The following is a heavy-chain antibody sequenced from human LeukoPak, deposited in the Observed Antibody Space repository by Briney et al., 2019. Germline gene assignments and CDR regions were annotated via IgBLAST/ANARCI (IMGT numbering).Heavy chain of an antibody. J-gene: IGHJ6*03. CDR2: ISSSGSTI. Sequence: GGSLRLSCAASGFTFSDYYMSWIRQAPGKGLEWVSYISSSGSTIYYADSVKGRFTNSRDNAKNSLYLQMNSLRAEDTAVYYCARGLRGPSHDYYYYMDVWGKGTTVTISS. V-gene: IGHV3-11*04. D-gene: IGHD2-15*01. CDR1: GFTFSDYY. CDR3: ARGLRGPSHDYYYYMDV.